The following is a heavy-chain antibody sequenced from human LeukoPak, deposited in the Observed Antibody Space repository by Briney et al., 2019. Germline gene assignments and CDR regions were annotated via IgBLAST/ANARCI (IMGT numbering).Heavy chain of an antibody. J-gene: IGHJ3*02. V-gene: IGHV4-59*01. CDR3: ARGRDLGYCSSTSCLDAFDI. CDR2: IYYSGST. CDR1: GGSISSNY. D-gene: IGHD2-2*01. Sequence: PSETLSLTCTVSGGSISSNYWSWIRQPPGKGLEWIGIYYSGSTNYNPSLKSRVTISVDTSKNQFSLKLSSVTAADTAVYYCARGRDLGYCSSTSCLDAFDIWGQGTMVTVSS.